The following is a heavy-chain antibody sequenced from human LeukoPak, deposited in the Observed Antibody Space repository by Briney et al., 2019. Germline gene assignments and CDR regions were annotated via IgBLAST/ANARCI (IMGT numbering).Heavy chain of an antibody. V-gene: IGHV4-59*12. Sequence: SETLSLTCTVSGGSISSYYWSWIRQPPGKGLEWIGYIYYSGSTNYNPSLKSRVTISVDTSKNQFSLKLSSVTAADTAVYYCARGGSVYCGGDCYFFDYWGQGTLVTVSS. D-gene: IGHD2-21*02. CDR3: ARGGSVYCGGDCYFFDY. J-gene: IGHJ4*02. CDR2: IYYSGST. CDR1: GGSISSYY.